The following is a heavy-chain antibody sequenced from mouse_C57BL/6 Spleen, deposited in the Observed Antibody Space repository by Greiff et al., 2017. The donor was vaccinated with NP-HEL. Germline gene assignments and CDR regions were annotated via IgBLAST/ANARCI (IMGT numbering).Heavy chain of an antibody. CDR3: ARKGDTVPRLYCYFDV. CDR2: ISSGSSTI. J-gene: IGHJ1*03. V-gene: IGHV5-17*01. CDR1: GFTFSDYG. Sequence: EVNLVESGGGLVKPGGSLKLSCAASGFTFSDYGMHWVRQAPEKGLEWVAYISSGSSTIYYADTVKGRFTITRDNARNTQFLQMTSLSSDDTAMYYCARKGDTVPRLYCYFDVWGTGTTVTVSS. D-gene: IGHD1-1*01.